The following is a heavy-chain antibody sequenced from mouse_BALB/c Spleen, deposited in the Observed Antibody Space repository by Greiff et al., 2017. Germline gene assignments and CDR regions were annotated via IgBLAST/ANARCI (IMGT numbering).Heavy chain of an antibody. CDR1: GFSLTSYG. J-gene: IGHJ2*01. V-gene: IGHV2-4-1*01. CDR2: IWSGGST. CDR3: ARNYPGTRYYFDY. Sequence: VKLMESGPGLVQPSQSLSITCTVSGFSLTSYGVHWVRQSPGKGLEWLGVIWSGGSTDYNAAFISRLSISKDNSKSQVFFKMNSLQADDTAIYYCARNYPGTRYYFDYWGQGTTLTVSS.